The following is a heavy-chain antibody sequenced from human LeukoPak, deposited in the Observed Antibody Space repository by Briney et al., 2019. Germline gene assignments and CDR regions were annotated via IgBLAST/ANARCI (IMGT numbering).Heavy chain of an antibody. CDR3: AGFSHCGGDCYFLDY. CDR2: IHYSGYT. J-gene: IGHJ4*02. Sequence: SETLSLTCTVSGGSINNYYWSWIRQPPGEGLEYIGYIHYSGYTNYNPSLKSRLTISVDTSKNQFSLKLTSVTAADTAVYHCAGFSHCGGDCYFLDYWGRGTLVTVSS. CDR1: GGSINNYY. V-gene: IGHV4-59*01. D-gene: IGHD2-21*02.